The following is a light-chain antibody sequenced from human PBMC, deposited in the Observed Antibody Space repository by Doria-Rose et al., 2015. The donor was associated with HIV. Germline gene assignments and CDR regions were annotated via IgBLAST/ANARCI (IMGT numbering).Light chain of an antibody. CDR1: QRVKSSY. J-gene: IGKJ5*01. V-gene: IGKV3-20*01. CDR2: DAS. CDR3: QQYGTSRGT. Sequence: TQSPGTLPLSPGERATLSRRASQRVKSSYLAWYQQKPGQAPRLLIYDASTRATGIPDRFSGSGSGTDFTLTISRLEPEDVAVYYCQQYGTSRGTFGQGTRLEIK.